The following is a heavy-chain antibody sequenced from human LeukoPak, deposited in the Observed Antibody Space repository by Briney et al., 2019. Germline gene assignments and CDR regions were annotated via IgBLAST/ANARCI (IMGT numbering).Heavy chain of an antibody. Sequence: YADSVRGRFTMSRDNPKNTLYLQMNSLRAEDSAVYYCAKFYTHESDWGQGTLVTVSS. CDR3: AKFYTHESD. J-gene: IGHJ4*02. V-gene: IGHV3-23*05. D-gene: IGHD3-16*01.